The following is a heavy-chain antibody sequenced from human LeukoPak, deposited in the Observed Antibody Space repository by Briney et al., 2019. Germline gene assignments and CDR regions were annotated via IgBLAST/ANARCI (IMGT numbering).Heavy chain of an antibody. J-gene: IGHJ4*02. CDR2: IIPIFGTA. CDR3: ATGPYCSGGSCYSRRHDY. CDR1: GGTFSSYA. D-gene: IGHD2-15*01. V-gene: IGHV1-69*13. Sequence: GASVKVSCKASGGTFSSYAISWVRQAPGQGLEWMGGIIPIFGTANYAQKFQGRVTITADESTSTAYMELSSLRSEDTAVYYCATGPYCSGGSCYSRRHDYWGQGTLVTVSS.